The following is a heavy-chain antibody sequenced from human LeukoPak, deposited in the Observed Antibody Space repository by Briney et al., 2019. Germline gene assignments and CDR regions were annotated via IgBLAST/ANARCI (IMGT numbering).Heavy chain of an antibody. CDR2: IYYSGST. D-gene: IGHD1-1*01. J-gene: IGHJ5*02. Sequence: SETLSLTCNVSGGSISSNFYYWGWIRQPPGKGLEWIGYIYYSGSTNYNPSLKSRVTISVDTSKNQFSLKLSSVTAADTAVYYCARRSGTTPWFDPWGQGTLVTVSS. CDR1: GGSISSNFYY. CDR3: ARRSGTTPWFDP. V-gene: IGHV4-61*05.